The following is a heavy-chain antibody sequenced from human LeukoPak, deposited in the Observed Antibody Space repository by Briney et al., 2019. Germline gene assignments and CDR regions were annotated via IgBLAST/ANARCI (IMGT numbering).Heavy chain of an antibody. D-gene: IGHD3-9*01. CDR1: GFTFSSYA. J-gene: IGHJ4*02. CDR3: AKDNEITYYDILTGLWYFDY. V-gene: IGHV3-23*01. Sequence: GGSLRLSCAASGFTFSSYAMSWVRQAPGKGLEWVSAISGSGGSTYCADSVKGRFTISRDNSKNTLYLQMNSLRAEDTAVYYCAKDNEITYYDILTGLWYFDYWGQGTLVTVSS. CDR2: ISGSGGST.